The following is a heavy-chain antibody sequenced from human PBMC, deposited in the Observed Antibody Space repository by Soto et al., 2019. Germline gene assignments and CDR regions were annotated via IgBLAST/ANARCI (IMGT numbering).Heavy chain of an antibody. CDR1: GFSFSSYS. D-gene: IGHD2-15*01. CDR3: ARGQLPAATTYFDF. V-gene: IGHV3-48*02. CDR2: ISGRGTTT. J-gene: IGHJ4*02. Sequence: GGSLRLSCEASGFSFSSYSMNWVRQAPGKGLEWASFISGRGTTTFYADSVKARFTVSRDNAKNTLFLQVDSLRDEDTAVYYCARGQLPAATTYFDFWGQGTLVTVSS.